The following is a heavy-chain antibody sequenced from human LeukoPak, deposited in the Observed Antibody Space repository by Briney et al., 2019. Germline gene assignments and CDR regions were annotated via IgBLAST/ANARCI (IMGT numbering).Heavy chain of an antibody. CDR2: ISSSGSTI. V-gene: IGHV3-11*04. D-gene: IGHD3-22*01. J-gene: IGHJ4*02. CDR1: GFTFSDYY. Sequence: GGSLRLSCGASGFTFSDYYMSWIRQAPGKGLEWVSYISSSGSTIYYADSVKGRFTISRDNAKNSLYLQMNSLRAEDTAVYYCAREDDSSGYYYRYWGQGTLVTVSS. CDR3: AREDDSSGYYYRY.